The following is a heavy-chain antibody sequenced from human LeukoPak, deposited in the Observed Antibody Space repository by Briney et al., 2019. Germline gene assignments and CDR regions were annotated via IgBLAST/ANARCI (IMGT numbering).Heavy chain of an antibody. V-gene: IGHV1-2*02. CDR3: ARDDSSSWSPATY. J-gene: IGHJ4*02. D-gene: IGHD6-13*01. Sequence: GASVKVSCKASGYSFTAYYIHWVRQAPGQGLEWMGWINPNSGVTNYAQKFQGRATMTRDMSINTAYMELSRLRSDDTAMYYCARDDSSSWSPATYWGQGTLVTVSS. CDR1: GYSFTAYY. CDR2: INPNSGVT.